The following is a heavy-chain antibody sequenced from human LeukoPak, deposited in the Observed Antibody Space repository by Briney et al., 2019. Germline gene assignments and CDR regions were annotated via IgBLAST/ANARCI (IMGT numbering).Heavy chain of an antibody. CDR1: GFTFSNAW. V-gene: IGHV3-15*01. CDR3: TSWTGCSSTSCYTVGTSEY. Sequence: GGSLRLSCAASGFTFSNAWMSWVRQAPGKGLEWVGRIKSKTDGGTTGYAAPVKGRFTISRDDSKNTLYLQMNSLKTEDTAVYYCTSWTGCSSTSCYTVGTSEYWGQGTLVTVSS. J-gene: IGHJ4*02. D-gene: IGHD2-2*02. CDR2: IKSKTDGGTT.